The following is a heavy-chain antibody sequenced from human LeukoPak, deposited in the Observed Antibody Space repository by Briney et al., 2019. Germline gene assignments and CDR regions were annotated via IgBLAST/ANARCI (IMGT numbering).Heavy chain of an antibody. CDR1: GGSISSSSYY. J-gene: IGHJ4*02. V-gene: IGHV4-39*01. CDR3: ARIPTTYCSGGSCYPGY. Sequence: SETLSLTCTVSGGSISSSSYYWGWIRQPPGKGLEWIGSIYYSGSTYHNPSLKSRVTISVDTSKNQFSLKLSSVTAADTAVYYCARIPTTYCSGGSCYPGYWGQGTLVTVSS. D-gene: IGHD2-15*01. CDR2: IYYSGST.